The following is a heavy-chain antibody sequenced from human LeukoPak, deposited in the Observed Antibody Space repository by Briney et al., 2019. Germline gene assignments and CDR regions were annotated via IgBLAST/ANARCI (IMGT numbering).Heavy chain of an antibody. CDR1: GYTFTSYD. Sequence: VXVSCKASGYTFTSYDINWVRQATGQGLEWMGWMNPNSGNTGYAQKFQGRVTITRNTSISTAYMELSSLRSEDTAVYYCARGHRSSWTYYYYMDVWGKGTTVTVSS. CDR3: ARGHRSSWTYYYYMDV. CDR2: MNPNSGNT. D-gene: IGHD6-13*01. J-gene: IGHJ6*03. V-gene: IGHV1-8*03.